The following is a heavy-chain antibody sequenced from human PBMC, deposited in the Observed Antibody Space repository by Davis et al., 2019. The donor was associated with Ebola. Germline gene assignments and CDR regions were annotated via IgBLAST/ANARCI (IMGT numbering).Heavy chain of an antibody. D-gene: IGHD1-26*01. CDR1: GFTFSSYW. CDR2: IKQGGDER. Sequence: PGGSLRLSCAASGFTFSSYWMSWVRQAPGKGLEWVANIKQGGDERYYVDSVKGRFIISSDDAKNSLYLQMYSLRAEDTAVYYCVRVYSGSYDPWGQGTLVTVSS. CDR3: VRVYSGSYDP. J-gene: IGHJ5*02. V-gene: IGHV3-7*01.